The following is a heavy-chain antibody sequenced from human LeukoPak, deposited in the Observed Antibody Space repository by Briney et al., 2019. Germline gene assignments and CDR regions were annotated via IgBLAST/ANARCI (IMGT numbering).Heavy chain of an antibody. Sequence: SVTVSCKASGGTFSSYAISWVRQAPGQGLEWMGGIIPIFGTANYAQKFQGRVTITTDESMSTAYMELSSLRSEDTAVYYCASSKMATINYSFDYWGQGTLVTVSS. V-gene: IGHV1-69*05. CDR1: GGTFSSYA. CDR3: ASSKMATINYSFDY. CDR2: IIPIFGTA. D-gene: IGHD5-24*01. J-gene: IGHJ4*02.